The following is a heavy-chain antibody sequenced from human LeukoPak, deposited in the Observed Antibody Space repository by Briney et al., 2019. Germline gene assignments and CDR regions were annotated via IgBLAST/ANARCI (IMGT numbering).Heavy chain of an antibody. V-gene: IGHV3-74*01. CDR2: IKSDGSST. D-gene: IGHD3-10*01. CDR1: GFTFSSYW. Sequence: PGGSLRVSCAASGFTFSSYWMHWVRQAPGKGLVWVSRIKSDGSSTTYADSVKGRFTISRDNAKNTLYLQMKSLRAEDTAVYYCARVTHYYASGSLVVYYFDYWGQGTLVTVSS. CDR3: ARVTHYYASGSLVVYYFDY. J-gene: IGHJ4*02.